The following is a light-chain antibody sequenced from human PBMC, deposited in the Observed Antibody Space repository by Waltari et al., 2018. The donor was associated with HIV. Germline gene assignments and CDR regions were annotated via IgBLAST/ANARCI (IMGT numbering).Light chain of an antibody. CDR3: MQALQTPPYT. V-gene: IGKV2-28*01. J-gene: IGKJ2*01. CDR2: LGS. Sequence: EIVMTQSPLSLPVTPGEPASISCRSSQSLLHSNGHTFLVWYLQKPGQSPQLLIYLGSSRASGVPDRFSGSGSGTYFTLNISRVEAEDVGVYYCMQALQTPPYTFGQGTKLEIK. CDR1: QSLLHSNGHTF.